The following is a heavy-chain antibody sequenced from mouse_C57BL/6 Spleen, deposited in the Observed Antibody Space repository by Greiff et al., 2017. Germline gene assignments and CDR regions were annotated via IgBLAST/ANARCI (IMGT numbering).Heavy chain of an antibody. J-gene: IGHJ2*01. CDR3: ARETAQATDFDY. Sequence: SGPELVKPGASVKISCKASGYAFSSSWMNWVKQRPGKGLEWIGRIYPGDGDTNYNGKFKGKATLTADKSSSTAYMQLSSLTSEDSAVYFCARETAQATDFDYWGQGTTLTVSS. V-gene: IGHV1-82*01. CDR2: IYPGDGDT. CDR1: GYAFSSSW. D-gene: IGHD3-2*02.